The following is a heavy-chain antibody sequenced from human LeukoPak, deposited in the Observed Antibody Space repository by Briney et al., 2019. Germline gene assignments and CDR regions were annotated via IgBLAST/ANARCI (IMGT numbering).Heavy chain of an antibody. D-gene: IGHD3-22*01. V-gene: IGHV1-2*02. Sequence: ASVKVSCKASGYTFTGYYMHWVQQAPGQGLEWMGWINPNSGGTNYAQKFQGRVTVTRDTSISTAYMELSRLRSDDTAVYYCARDRFYYDSSGYPGYWGQGTLVTVSS. J-gene: IGHJ4*02. CDR3: ARDRFYYDSSGYPGY. CDR1: GYTFTGYY. CDR2: INPNSGGT.